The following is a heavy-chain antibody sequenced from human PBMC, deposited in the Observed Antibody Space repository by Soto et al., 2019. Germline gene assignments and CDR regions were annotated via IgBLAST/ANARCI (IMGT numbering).Heavy chain of an antibody. CDR2: IIASGGST. Sequence: EVQLLESGGGLEQPGGSLRLSCAASGFTFDSFAMTWVRQAPGKGLEWVSAIIASGGSTFYADSVKGRFTISRDSSKNTLYLQMNSMRADDAAVYYCARGAVMPDSWGQGTLVTVSS. V-gene: IGHV3-23*01. CDR3: ARGAVMPDS. J-gene: IGHJ4*02. D-gene: IGHD6-19*01. CDR1: GFTFDSFA.